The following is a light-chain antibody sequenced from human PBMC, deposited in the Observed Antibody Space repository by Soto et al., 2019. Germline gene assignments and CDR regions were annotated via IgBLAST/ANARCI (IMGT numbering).Light chain of an antibody. Sequence: IVMTQSPATLSVSPGETATLSCRASQSIAKNLAWYQQRPGQVPRLLVSGASTRATGIPVRFSGSRSGTEFTLTITSLQSEDFAVYYCHQYNNWPQTFGQGTKVEI. CDR1: QSIAKN. J-gene: IGKJ1*01. CDR2: GAS. V-gene: IGKV3D-15*01. CDR3: HQYNNWPQT.